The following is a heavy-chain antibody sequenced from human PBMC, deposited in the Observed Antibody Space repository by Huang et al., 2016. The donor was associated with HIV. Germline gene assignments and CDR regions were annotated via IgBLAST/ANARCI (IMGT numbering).Heavy chain of an antibody. CDR3: ASASIAARRWFDP. CDR2: SYYSGST. J-gene: IGHJ5*02. CDR1: GGSMSSYY. Sequence: QVQLQESGPGLVKPSETLSLTCTVSGGSMSSYYWSWIRQPPGKGLEWIGYSYYSGSTNYNPSLKSRVTISVDTSKNQFSRRLSSVTAADTAVYYCASASIAARRWFDPWGQGSLVTVSS. V-gene: IGHV4-59*01. D-gene: IGHD6-6*01.